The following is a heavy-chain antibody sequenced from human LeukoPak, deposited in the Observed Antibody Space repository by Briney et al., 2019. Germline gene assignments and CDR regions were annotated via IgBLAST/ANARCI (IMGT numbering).Heavy chain of an antibody. V-gene: IGHV3-21*01. J-gene: IGHJ4*02. D-gene: IGHD2-15*01. CDR1: GFTFSSYS. CDR2: ISSSSSYI. Sequence: GGSLRLSCAASGFTFSSYSMNWVRQAPGKGLEWVSSISSSSSYIYYADSVKGRFTISRDNAKNSLYLQMNSLRAEDTAVYYCARGPRVVVVAATPLFDYWGQGTLVTVSS. CDR3: ARGPRVVVVAATPLFDY.